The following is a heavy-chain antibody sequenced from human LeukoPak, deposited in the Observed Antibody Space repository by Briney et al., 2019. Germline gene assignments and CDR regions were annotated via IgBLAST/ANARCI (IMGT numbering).Heavy chain of an antibody. D-gene: IGHD2-15*01. Sequence: SETLSLTRTVSGGSIISSDYHWGWVRQPPGKGLEWIGTISYSGNTDYDPSLRSRVTISVDTSNNQFSLRLGSVTAADTAVYHCARHCCSGPAKRVFDIWGQGAMVTVSS. V-gene: IGHV4-39*01. J-gene: IGHJ3*02. CDR1: GGSIISSDYH. CDR3: ARHCCSGPAKRVFDI. CDR2: ISYSGNT.